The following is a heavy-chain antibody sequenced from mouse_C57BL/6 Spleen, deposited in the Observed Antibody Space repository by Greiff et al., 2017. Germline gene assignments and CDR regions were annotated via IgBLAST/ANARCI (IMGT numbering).Heavy chain of an antibody. Sequence: QVQLQQSGPELVKPGASVKLSCKASGYTFTSYDIHWVKQRPGQGLEWIGWIYPSDGSTKYNEKFKGKATLTVDNSSCPAFMELHSLTSLESAVYFFARRGTIYYCYEDFDYWGQGTTRTVSS. V-gene: IGHV1-85*01. J-gene: IGHJ2*01. CDR1: GYTFTSYD. D-gene: IGHD2-2*01. CDR3: ARRGTIYYCYEDFDY. CDR2: IYPSDGST.